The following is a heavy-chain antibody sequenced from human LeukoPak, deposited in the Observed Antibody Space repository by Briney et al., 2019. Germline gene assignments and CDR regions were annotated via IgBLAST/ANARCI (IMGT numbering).Heavy chain of an antibody. Sequence: SETLSLTCTVSGDSISSYYWSWIRQPPGKGLEWIGYIYYSGSTNYTPSLKSRVTISVDTSKNQFSLKLSSVTAADTAVYYCAGTSHYYYYMDVWGKGTTVTISS. CDR3: AGTSHYYYYMDV. V-gene: IGHV4-59*01. CDR1: GDSISSYY. J-gene: IGHJ6*03. CDR2: IYYSGST.